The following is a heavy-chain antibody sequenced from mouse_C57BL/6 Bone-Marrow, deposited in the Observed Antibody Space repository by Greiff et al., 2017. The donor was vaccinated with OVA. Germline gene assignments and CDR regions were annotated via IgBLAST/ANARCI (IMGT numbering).Heavy chain of an antibody. Sequence: QVQLQQPGAELVMPGASVKLSCKASGYTFTSYWMHWVKQRPGQGLEWIGEIDPSDSYTNYNQKFKGKSTLTVDKSSSTAYMQLSSLTSEDSAVYYCAREGLKYYFDYWGQGTTLTVPS. J-gene: IGHJ2*01. CDR2: IDPSDSYT. CDR3: AREGLKYYFDY. D-gene: IGHD1-3*01. V-gene: IGHV1-69*01. CDR1: GYTFTSYW.